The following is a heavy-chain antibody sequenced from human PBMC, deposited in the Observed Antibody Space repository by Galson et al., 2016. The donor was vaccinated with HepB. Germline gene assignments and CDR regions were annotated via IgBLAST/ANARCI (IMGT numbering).Heavy chain of an antibody. V-gene: IGHV6-1*01. Sequence: AISGASVSRYSAAWNWIRQSPSRGLEWLGRTYCRSSCNNEYAVSVKSRITIEPDTSKNQLSLQLNSVTPEDTAIYYCATGRDNAFDIWGQGTVVIVSS. D-gene: IGHD2-8*02. J-gene: IGHJ3*02. CDR3: ATGRDNAFDI. CDR2: TYCRSSCNN. CDR1: GASVSRYSAA.